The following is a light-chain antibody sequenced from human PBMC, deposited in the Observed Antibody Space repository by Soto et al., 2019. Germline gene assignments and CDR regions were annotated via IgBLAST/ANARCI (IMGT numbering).Light chain of an antibody. CDR3: QHYNSYSEA. J-gene: IGKJ1*01. CDR2: KAS. Sequence: DIQMTQSPSPLSGSVGDRVPIPCRASQTIISWLAWYQQKPGKAPKLLIYKASTLKSGVPSRFSGSGSGTEFTLTISSLQPDDFATYYCQHYNSYSEAFGQGTKVELK. CDR1: QTIISW. V-gene: IGKV1-5*03.